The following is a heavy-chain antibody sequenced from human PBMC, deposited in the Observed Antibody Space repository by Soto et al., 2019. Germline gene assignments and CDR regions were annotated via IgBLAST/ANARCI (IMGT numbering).Heavy chain of an antibody. D-gene: IGHD1-1*01. CDR3: ASWHEREHAYDV. J-gene: IGHJ3*01. CDR2: LYDVDGS. V-gene: IGHV3-53*01. Sequence: DVQLVESGGGWIQPGASLRLSCAAFGLTVSGKKYVAWVRQAPGKGLEWVSALYDVDGSFYADSVKGRFTTSSDSSKTTVYLQMNGLRPYDTAVYYCASWHEREHAYDVWGQGTTVTVSS. CDR1: GLTVSGKKY.